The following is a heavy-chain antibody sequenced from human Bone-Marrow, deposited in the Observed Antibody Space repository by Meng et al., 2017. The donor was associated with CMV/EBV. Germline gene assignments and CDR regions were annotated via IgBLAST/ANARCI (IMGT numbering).Heavy chain of an antibody. CDR1: GFTFSSYW. V-gene: IGHV3-7*01. CDR3: ARDDIAAAGMGYYYYYGMDV. Sequence: GGSLRLSCAASGFTFSSYWMSWVRQAPGKGLEWVANIKQDGSEKYYVDSVEGRFTISRDNAKNSLYLQMNSLRAEDTAVYYCARDDIAAAGMGYYYYYGMDVWGQGTTVTVSS. CDR2: IKQDGSEK. J-gene: IGHJ6*02. D-gene: IGHD6-13*01.